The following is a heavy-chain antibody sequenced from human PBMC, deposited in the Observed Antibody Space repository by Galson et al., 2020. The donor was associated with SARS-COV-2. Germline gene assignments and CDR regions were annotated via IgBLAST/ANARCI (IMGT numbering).Heavy chain of an antibody. CDR1: GYTFTRYY. D-gene: IGHD4-4*01. Sequence: ASVKVSCKASGYTFTRYYIHWVRQAPGQGLDWMGIINPSVGGTTSAQKFQGRVTMTRDTSTSTVYMELSSLRSDDTAVYYCARDSQGGNDYNYLLFWGQGTLVTVSS. CDR2: INPSVGGT. CDR3: ARDSQGGNDYNYLLF. V-gene: IGHV1-46*01. J-gene: IGHJ4*02.